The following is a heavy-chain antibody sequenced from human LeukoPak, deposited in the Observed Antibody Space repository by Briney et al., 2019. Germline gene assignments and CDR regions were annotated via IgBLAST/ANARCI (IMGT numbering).Heavy chain of an antibody. CDR2: MNPNSGNT. CDR1: GYTFTSHD. J-gene: IGHJ6*02. CDR3: ARHNYYGSGSFSSLYSYGMDV. Sequence: GASVKVSCKASGYTFTSHDINWVRQATGQGLEWMGWMNPNSGNTGYAQKFQGRVTMTRNTSISTAYMELSSLRSEDTAVYYCARHNYYGSGSFSSLYSYGMDVWGQGTTVTVSS. V-gene: IGHV1-8*01. D-gene: IGHD3-10*01.